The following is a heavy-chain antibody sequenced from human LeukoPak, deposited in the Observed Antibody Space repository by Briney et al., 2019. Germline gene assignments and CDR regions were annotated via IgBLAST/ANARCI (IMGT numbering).Heavy chain of an antibody. D-gene: IGHD2-21*01. CDR1: GFTFSTYA. Sequence: PGGSLRLSCAGSGFTFSTYAMNWVRQAPGKGLEWVSRINTDGSSTSYADSVKGRFTISRDNAKNTLYLQMNSLRAEDTAVYYCSSLTHSSFDFWGQGTLVTVSS. V-gene: IGHV3-74*01. CDR2: INTDGSST. J-gene: IGHJ4*02. CDR3: SSLTHSSFDF.